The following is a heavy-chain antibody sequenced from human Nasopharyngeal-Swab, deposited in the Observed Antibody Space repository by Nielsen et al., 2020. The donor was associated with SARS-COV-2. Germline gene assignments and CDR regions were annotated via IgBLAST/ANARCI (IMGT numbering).Heavy chain of an antibody. Sequence: GESLKLSFPSSGFPFSRYSLNWVLHAPGKGLEWVSSISSSSSYIYYADSVKGRFTISRDNAKNSLYLQMNSLRAEDTAVYFCARDPTYSSSWTYYFDYWGQGTLVTVSS. CDR2: ISSSSSYI. V-gene: IGHV3-21*01. D-gene: IGHD6-13*01. J-gene: IGHJ4*02. CDR1: GFPFSRYS. CDR3: ARDPTYSSSWTYYFDY.